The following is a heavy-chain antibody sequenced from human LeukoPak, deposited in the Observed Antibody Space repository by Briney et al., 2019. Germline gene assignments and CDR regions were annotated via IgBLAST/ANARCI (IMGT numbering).Heavy chain of an antibody. CDR3: AGETTYYDFWSGYSPTSNYFDY. Sequence: SETLSLTCAVSGGSISSSNWWSWVRQPPGKGLEWIGEIYHSGSTNYNPSLKSRVTISVDTSKNQFSLKLSSVTAADTAVYYCAGETTYYDFWSGYSPTSNYFDYWGQGTLATVSS. D-gene: IGHD3-3*01. CDR2: IYHSGST. CDR1: GGSISSSNW. V-gene: IGHV4-4*02. J-gene: IGHJ4*02.